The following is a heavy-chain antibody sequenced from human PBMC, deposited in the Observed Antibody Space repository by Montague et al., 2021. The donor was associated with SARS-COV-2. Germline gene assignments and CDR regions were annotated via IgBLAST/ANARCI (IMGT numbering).Heavy chain of an antibody. D-gene: IGHD3-9*01. V-gene: IGHV2-70*01. Sequence: VKPTQTLTLTCTFSGFSLSTSGMCVSWIRQPPGKALEWLALIDWDDDKYYSTSLKTRLTISKDTSKNQVVLTMTNMDPVDTATYYCARTLHDILTGYCGFDYWCQGTLVTVSS. CDR3: ARTLHDILTGYCGFDY. CDR2: IDWDDDK. J-gene: IGHJ4*02. CDR1: GFSLSTSGMC.